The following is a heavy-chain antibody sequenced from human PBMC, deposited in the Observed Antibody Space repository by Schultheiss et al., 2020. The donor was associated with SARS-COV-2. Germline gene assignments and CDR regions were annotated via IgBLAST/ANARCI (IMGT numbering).Heavy chain of an antibody. J-gene: IGHJ6*03. CDR2: IIPIFGTA. CDR3: ASRTGNPRLNYYYYYMDV. V-gene: IGHV1-69*05. CDR1: GGTFSSYA. D-gene: IGHD4-23*01. Sequence: SVKVSCKASGGTFSSYAISWVRQAPGQGLEWMGGIIPIFGTANYAQKFQGRVTMTRDTSISTAYMELSRLRFDDTAVYYCASRTGNPRLNYYYYYMDVWGKGTTVTAP.